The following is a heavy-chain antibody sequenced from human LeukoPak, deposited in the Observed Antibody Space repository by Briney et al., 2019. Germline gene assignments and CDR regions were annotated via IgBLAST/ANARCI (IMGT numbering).Heavy chain of an antibody. CDR3: ARDPGGYDSSGYYYEENYFDY. J-gene: IGHJ4*02. CDR1: GGSISSYY. V-gene: IGHV4-4*07. D-gene: IGHD3-22*01. Sequence: SETLSLTCTVSGGSISSYYWSWIRQPAGKGLEWIGRIYTSGSTNYNPSLKSRVTMSVDTSKNQFSLKLSSVTTADTAVYYCARDPGGYDSSGYYYEENYFDYWGQGTLVTVSS. CDR2: IYTSGST.